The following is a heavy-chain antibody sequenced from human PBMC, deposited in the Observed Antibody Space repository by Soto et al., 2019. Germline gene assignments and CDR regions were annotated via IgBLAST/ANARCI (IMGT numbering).Heavy chain of an antibody. CDR1: GGSISSTNYQ. CDR2: IYYSGST. J-gene: IGHJ5*02. V-gene: IGHV4-31*02. Sequence: SQTLSLTCTVSGGSISSTNYQWNWIRQHPGKGLEWIGYIYYSGSTFYNPSLKSRVTMSVDTSQNQFSLNLSSVTAADTAVYYCARSMAARSRFDPWGQGTLVTVSS. D-gene: IGHD6-6*01. CDR3: ARSMAARSRFDP.